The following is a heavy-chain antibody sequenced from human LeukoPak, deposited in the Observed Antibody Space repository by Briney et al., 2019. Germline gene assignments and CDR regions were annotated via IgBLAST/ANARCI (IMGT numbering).Heavy chain of an antibody. CDR1: GFTFSDYY. V-gene: IGHV3-11*01. J-gene: IGHJ6*02. D-gene: IGHD2-2*01. CDR3: AREHLDCSSTSCPPTYYYYGMDV. CDR2: ISSSGSTI. Sequence: GGSLRLSCAASGFTFSDYYMSWIRQAPGKGLVWVSYISSSGSTIYYADSVKGRFTISRDNAKNSLYLQMNSLRAEDTAVYYCAREHLDCSSTSCPPTYYYYGMDVWGQGTTVTVSS.